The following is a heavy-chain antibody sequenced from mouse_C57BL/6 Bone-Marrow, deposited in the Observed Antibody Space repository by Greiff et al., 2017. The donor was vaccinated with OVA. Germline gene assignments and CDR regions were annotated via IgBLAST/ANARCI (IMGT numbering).Heavy chain of an antibody. CDR3: TRGYSNYYAMDY. Sequence: VHLVESGAELVRPGASVTLSCKASGYTFTDYEMHWVKPTPVHGLEWIGAIDPETGGTAYNQKFKGKAILTADKSSSTAYMELRSLTSEDSAVYYCTRGYSNYYAMDYWGQGTSVTVSS. CDR1: GYTFTDYE. D-gene: IGHD2-5*01. J-gene: IGHJ4*01. CDR2: IDPETGGT. V-gene: IGHV1-15*01.